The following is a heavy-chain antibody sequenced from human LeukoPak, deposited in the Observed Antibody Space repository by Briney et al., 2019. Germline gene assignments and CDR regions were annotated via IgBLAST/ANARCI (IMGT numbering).Heavy chain of an antibody. D-gene: IGHD1-1*01. V-gene: IGHV4-59*08. CDR2: IYYSGIT. CDR3: ARHGTLESITYPLDY. CDR1: GGSISSYY. Sequence: PSETLSLTCTVSGGSISSYYWSWIRQAPGKGLGWIGNIYYSGITNYNPSLKSRVTISIDTSKNQFSLKLSSVTAADTAVYYCARHGTLESITYPLDYWGQGTLVTVSS. J-gene: IGHJ4*02.